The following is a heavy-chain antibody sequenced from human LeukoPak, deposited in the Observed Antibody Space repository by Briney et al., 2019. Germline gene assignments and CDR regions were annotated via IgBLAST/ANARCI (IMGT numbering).Heavy chain of an antibody. CDR3: ARDYGSGSYYYYYYMDV. V-gene: IGHV4-38-2*02. J-gene: IGHJ6*03. D-gene: IGHD3-10*01. CDR1: GYSISSGYY. Sequence: SETLSLTCTVSGYSISSGYYWGWIRQPPGKGLEWIGSIYHSGSTYYNPSLKSRVTISVDTSKNQFSLKLSSVTAADTAVYYCARDYGSGSYYYYYYMDVWGKGTTVTISS. CDR2: IYHSGST.